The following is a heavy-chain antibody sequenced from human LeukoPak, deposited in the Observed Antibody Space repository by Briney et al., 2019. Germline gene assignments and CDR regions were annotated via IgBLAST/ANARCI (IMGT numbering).Heavy chain of an antibody. J-gene: IGHJ3*02. CDR2: ISPILGIA. CDR3: SGPPYYYDSSGYLNAFDI. Sequence: SVKVSCKASGYTFTGHYIHWVRQAPGQGIEWVGRISPILGIANYAQKFQGRVTITADKSTSTAYMELSSLRSEDTAVYYCSGPPYYYDSSGYLNAFDIWGQGTMVTVSS. CDR1: GYTFTGHY. D-gene: IGHD3-22*01. V-gene: IGHV1-69*02.